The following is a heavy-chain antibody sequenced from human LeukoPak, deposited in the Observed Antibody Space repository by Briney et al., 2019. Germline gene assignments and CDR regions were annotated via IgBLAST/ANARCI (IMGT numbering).Heavy chain of an antibody. J-gene: IGHJ4*02. CDR2: VSTDGNTT. V-gene: IGHV3-74*01. CDR3: TRDVGFYGSGSYYRD. D-gene: IGHD3-10*01. Sequence: GGSLRLSCAASGFTFSNYWMHWVRQGSGKGLVWVSRVSTDGNTTNYADSVKGRFTISRDNAKNTLYLQMSSLTAEDTAVYYCTRDVGFYGSGSYYRDWGQGSLVTVSS. CDR1: GFTFSNYW.